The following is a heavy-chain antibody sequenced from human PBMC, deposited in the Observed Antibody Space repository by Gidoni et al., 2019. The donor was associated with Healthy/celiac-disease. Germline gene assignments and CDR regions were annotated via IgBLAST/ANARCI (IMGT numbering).Heavy chain of an antibody. V-gene: IGHV1-2*02. D-gene: IGHD2-15*01. J-gene: IGHJ4*02. CDR3: ATTRVGKRSHPLDY. CDR1: GYTFTGYY. Sequence: QLQLVQSGAEVKKPVASVKFSCNASGYTFTGYYMNWVRQAPGQGLEWMGWIKPNSGGTNYAQKFQGRVTMTRDKSISTAYMELSRLRSDDTAVYYCATTRVGKRSHPLDYWGQGTLVTVSS. CDR2: IKPNSGGT.